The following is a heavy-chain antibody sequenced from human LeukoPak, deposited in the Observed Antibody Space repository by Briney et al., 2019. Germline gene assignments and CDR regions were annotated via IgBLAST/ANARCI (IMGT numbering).Heavy chain of an antibody. D-gene: IGHD4-23*01. J-gene: IGHJ4*02. Sequence: HSGGSLLLSCEVSGFILSYYGMNCVRHAPGKGLEWVSDISDSGDATYYADSVKGRFTISRDNSKSTLYLQMHILRAEDTTLYYCAKERGHSKPFDYWGQGTLVTVSS. CDR3: AKERGHSKPFDY. CDR1: GFILSYYG. V-gene: IGHV3-23*01. CDR2: ISDSGDAT.